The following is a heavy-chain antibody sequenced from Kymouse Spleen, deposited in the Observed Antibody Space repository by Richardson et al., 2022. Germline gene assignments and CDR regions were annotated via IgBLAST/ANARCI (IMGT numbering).Heavy chain of an antibody. J-gene: IGHJ6*02. CDR2: IWYDGSNK. CDR1: GFTFSSYG. V-gene: IGHV3-33*01. D-gene: IGHD6-13*01. CDR3: ARESTAAGPYYYYYYGMDV. Sequence: QVQLVESGGGVVQPGRSLRLSCAASGFTFSSYGMHWVRQAPGKGLEWVAVIWYDGSNKYYADSVKGRFTISRDNSKNTLYLQMNSLRAEDTAVYYCARESTAAGPYYYYYYGMDVWGQGTTVTVSS.